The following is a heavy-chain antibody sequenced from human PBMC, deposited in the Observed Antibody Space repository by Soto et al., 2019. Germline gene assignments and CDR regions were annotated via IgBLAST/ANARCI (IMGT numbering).Heavy chain of an antibody. CDR2: INSDGSSI. V-gene: IGHV3-74*01. D-gene: IGHD3-3*01. CDR3: TGLPVDTITSLDY. Sequence: EVQLVESGGDLVQPGGFLRLSCATSGFTFSRYWMHWVRQVPGKGLVWVSRINSDGSSISYSDSVKGRFTISRDNAKNTFYLQLNSLRVEDTALYYCTGLPVDTITSLDYWGQGTLVTVSS. J-gene: IGHJ4*02. CDR1: GFTFSRYW.